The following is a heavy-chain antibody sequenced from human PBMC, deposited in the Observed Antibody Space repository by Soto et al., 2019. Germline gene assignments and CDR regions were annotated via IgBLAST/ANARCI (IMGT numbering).Heavy chain of an antibody. J-gene: IGHJ3*02. Sequence: GGSLRLSCAASGFTFSSYAMHWVRQAPGKGLEWVAVISYDGSNKYYAESVKGRFTISRDNSKNTLYLQMNSLRAEDTAVYYCARLCITGTTGALDAFDIWGQGTMVTVSS. CDR1: GFTFSSYA. V-gene: IGHV3-30-3*01. D-gene: IGHD1-7*01. CDR2: ISYDGSNK. CDR3: ARLCITGTTGALDAFDI.